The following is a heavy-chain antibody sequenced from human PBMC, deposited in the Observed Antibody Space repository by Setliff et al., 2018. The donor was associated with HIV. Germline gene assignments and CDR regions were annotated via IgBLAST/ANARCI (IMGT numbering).Heavy chain of an antibody. D-gene: IGHD3-9*01. Sequence: SVKVSCKASGGTFSRLAISWVRQAPGQGLEWMGGIIPIYGTVNYAQKFQGRVTITADESTTTAYMELSSLRSEDTAVYYCATSPRGTYYDILAGLPRGYFDPWGQGTQVTVSS. CDR2: IIPIYGTV. CDR1: GGTFSRLA. J-gene: IGHJ5*02. CDR3: ATSPRGTYYDILAGLPRGYFDP. V-gene: IGHV1-69*13.